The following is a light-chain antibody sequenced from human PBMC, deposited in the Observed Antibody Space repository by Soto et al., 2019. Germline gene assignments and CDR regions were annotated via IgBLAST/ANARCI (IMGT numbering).Light chain of an antibody. J-gene: IGKJ1*01. V-gene: IGKV3-11*01. CDR3: QQRRSLSQT. Sequence: EIVLTQSPATLSLSPGERATLSCRASQSVSSSLAWYHQKPGQAPRLLMYDASTRATGIPARLSGSGSGTDYTHTISGIEHEDFAIYYCQQRRSLSQTFGQGTKVEIK. CDR2: DAS. CDR1: QSVSSS.